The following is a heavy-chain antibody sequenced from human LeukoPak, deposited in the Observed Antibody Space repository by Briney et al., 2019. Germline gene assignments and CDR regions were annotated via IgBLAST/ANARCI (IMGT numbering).Heavy chain of an antibody. CDR2: ISSRSSYI. CDR3: ARDGRFLEWLFDY. D-gene: IGHD3-3*01. Sequence: GGSLRLSCAASGFTFISYSMNWVRQAPGKGLEGVSSISSRSSYIYYADSVKGRFTISRDNAKNSLYLQMNSLRAGDTAVYYCARDGRFLEWLFDYWGQGSLVTVSS. J-gene: IGHJ4*02. V-gene: IGHV3-21*01. CDR1: GFTFISYS.